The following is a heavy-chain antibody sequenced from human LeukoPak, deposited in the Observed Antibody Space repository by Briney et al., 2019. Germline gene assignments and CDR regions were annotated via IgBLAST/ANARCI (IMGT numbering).Heavy chain of an antibody. CDR1: GGTFSSYA. CDR3: ARGSESQLLLFDY. CDR2: IIPIFGTA. D-gene: IGHD2-15*01. J-gene: IGHJ4*02. Sequence: SVKVSCKASGGTFSSYAISWVRQAPGQGLEWMGGIIPIFGTANYAQKFEGRVTITADESTSTAYMELSSLRSEDTAVYYCARGSESQLLLFDYWGQGTLVTVSS. V-gene: IGHV1-69*01.